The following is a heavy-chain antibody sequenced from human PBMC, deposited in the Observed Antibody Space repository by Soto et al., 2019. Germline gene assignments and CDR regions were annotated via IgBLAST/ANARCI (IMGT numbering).Heavy chain of an antibody. V-gene: IGHV1-69*13. CDR2: IIPIFGTA. Sequence: GASVKVSCKASGGTFSSYAISWVRQAPGQGLEWMGGIIPIFGTANYAQKFQGRVTITADESTSTAYMELSSLTSEDTAVYYCTGGHPNWVFDSWGQGTSVTGSS. CDR3: TGGHPNWVFDS. CDR1: GGTFSSYA. J-gene: IGHJ5*01. D-gene: IGHD7-27*01.